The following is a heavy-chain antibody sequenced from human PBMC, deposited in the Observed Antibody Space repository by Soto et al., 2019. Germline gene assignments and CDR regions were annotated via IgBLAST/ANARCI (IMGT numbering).Heavy chain of an antibody. CDR3: ARGPLVVTNYYGMDV. CDR1: GFTFSSYA. CDR2: ISYDGSNK. Sequence: GVSLRLSCAASGFTFSSYAMHWVRQAPGKGLEWVAVISYDGSNKYYADSVKGRFTISRDNSKNTLYLQMNSLIAEDTAVYYCARGPLVVTNYYGMDVWGQGTTVTVSS. D-gene: IGHD3-22*01. J-gene: IGHJ6*02. V-gene: IGHV3-30*04.